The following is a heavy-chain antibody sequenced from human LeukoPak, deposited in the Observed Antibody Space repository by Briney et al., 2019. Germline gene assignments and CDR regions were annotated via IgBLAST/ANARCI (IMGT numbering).Heavy chain of an antibody. CDR3: ARSVYDILTGYYPGWFDP. Sequence: GGSLRLSCAASGFTFSSYEMNWVRQAPGKGLEWVSYISSSGSTIYCADSVKGRFTISRDNAKNSLYLQMNSLRAEDTAVYHCARSVYDILTGYYPGWFDPWGQGTLVTVSS. V-gene: IGHV3-48*03. J-gene: IGHJ5*02. D-gene: IGHD3-9*01. CDR1: GFTFSSYE. CDR2: ISSSGSTI.